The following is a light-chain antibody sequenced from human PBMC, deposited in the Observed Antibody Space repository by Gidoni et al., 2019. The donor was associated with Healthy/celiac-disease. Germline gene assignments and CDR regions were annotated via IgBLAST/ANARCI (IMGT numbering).Light chain of an antibody. V-gene: IGKV3-20*01. Sequence: IVLTQSPGTLSLSPGERATLSCRARQSVSSSYLAWYQQKPGQAPRLLIYGASSRATGIPNRFSGSGSGTDFTLTISRLEPEDFAVDYCQQYGSSPPITFGQXTRLEIK. J-gene: IGKJ5*01. CDR2: GAS. CDR1: QSVSSSY. CDR3: QQYGSSPPIT.